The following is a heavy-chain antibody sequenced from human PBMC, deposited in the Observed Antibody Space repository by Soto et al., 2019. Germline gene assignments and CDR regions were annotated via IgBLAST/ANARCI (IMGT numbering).Heavy chain of an antibody. J-gene: IGHJ5*02. CDR1: GFTFSSYS. D-gene: IGHD6-19*01. CDR3: AREAEGIVVSRNFDL. Sequence: EVQLVEAGGGLVKPGGSLRLSCVASGFTFSSYSMNWVRQAPGKGLEWVSSISSSSSYIYFADAVRGRFTIPRYNAKNSVYLQMNSLRAEDTAVYYCAREAEGIVVSRNFDLWGQGTLVTVSS. V-gene: IGHV3-21*01. CDR2: ISSSSSYI.